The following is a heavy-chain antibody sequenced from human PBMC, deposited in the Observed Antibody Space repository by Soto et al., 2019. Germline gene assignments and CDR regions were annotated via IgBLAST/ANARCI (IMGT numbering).Heavy chain of an antibody. CDR2: ISGSGGAT. D-gene: IGHD3-10*01. J-gene: IGHJ4*02. V-gene: IGHV3-23*01. Sequence: PGGSLRLSCAASGFTFSSYDMTWVRQAPGKGLEWVSGISGSGGATYYADSVKGRFTISRDNSKSTLYLQMNSLRAEDTAIYYCAKDLLVRGATPFDYWGQGTLVTVSS. CDR3: AKDLLVRGATPFDY. CDR1: GFTFSSYD.